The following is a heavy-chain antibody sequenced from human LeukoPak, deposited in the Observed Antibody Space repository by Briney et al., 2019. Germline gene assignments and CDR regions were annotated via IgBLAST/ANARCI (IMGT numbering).Heavy chain of an antibody. CDR1: GYTLTELS. CDR3: ATYDILTGYRGY. D-gene: IGHD3-9*01. V-gene: IGHV1-24*01. J-gene: IGHJ4*02. Sequence: ASVKVSCKVSGYTLTELSMHWVRQAPGKGLEWMGGFDPEDGETIYAQKFQGRVTMTEDTSTDTAYMELSSLRSEDTAVYYCATYDILTGYRGYWGQGTLVTVSS. CDR2: FDPEDGET.